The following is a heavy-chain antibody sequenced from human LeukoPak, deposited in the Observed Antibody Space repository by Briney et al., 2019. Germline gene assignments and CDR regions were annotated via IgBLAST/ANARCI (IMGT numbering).Heavy chain of an antibody. Sequence: SETLSLTCAVYGGSFSGYYWSWIRQPPGKGLEWIGAINHSGSTNYNPSLKSRVTISVDTSKNQFSLKLSSVTAADTAVYYCARLKGSYDILTGYGGYGMDVWGKGTTVTVSS. V-gene: IGHV4-34*01. CDR3: ARLKGSYDILTGYGGYGMDV. CDR1: GGSFSGYY. J-gene: IGHJ6*04. D-gene: IGHD3-9*01. CDR2: INHSGST.